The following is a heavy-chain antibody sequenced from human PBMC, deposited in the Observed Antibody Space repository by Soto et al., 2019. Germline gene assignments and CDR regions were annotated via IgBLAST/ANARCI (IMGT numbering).Heavy chain of an antibody. Sequence: SETLSLTCAVSGGSFSSYYWTWIRQPPEKGLEWIGEITHRGSTNYNPSLKSRVTMSVDTSKNQFSLKVTSVTAADTAVYFCGRPAHQRARELPPLHPGAQGTLVTVSS. CDR1: GGSFSSYY. V-gene: IGHV4-34*01. CDR2: ITHRGST. J-gene: IGHJ5*02. D-gene: IGHD1-26*01. CDR3: GRPAHQRARELPPLHP.